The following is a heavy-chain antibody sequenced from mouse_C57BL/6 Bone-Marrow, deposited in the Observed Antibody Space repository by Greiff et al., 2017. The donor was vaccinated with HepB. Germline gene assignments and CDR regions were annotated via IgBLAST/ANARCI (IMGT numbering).Heavy chain of an antibody. J-gene: IGHJ2*01. D-gene: IGHD1-1*01. CDR1: GFTFSDYY. Sequence: EVKLMESGGGLVQPGGSLKLSCAASGFTFSDYYMYWVRQTPEKRLEWVAYISNGGGSTYYPDTVKGRFTISRDNAKNTLYLQMSRLKSEDTAMYYCARHVPIYYSGSSDGYFDYWGQGTTLTVSS. CDR3: ARHVPIYYSGSSDGYFDY. V-gene: IGHV5-12*01. CDR2: ISNGGGST.